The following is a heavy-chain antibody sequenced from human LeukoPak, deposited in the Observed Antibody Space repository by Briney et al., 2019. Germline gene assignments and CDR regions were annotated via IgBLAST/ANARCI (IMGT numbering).Heavy chain of an antibody. D-gene: IGHD3-10*01. CDR3: ARAPSYYGSGSGMDV. CDR1: GGSISSGDYY. V-gene: IGHV4-30-4*01. CDR2: IYYSGST. J-gene: IGHJ6*02. Sequence: SETLSLTCTVSGGSISSGDYYWSWIRQPPGKGLEWIGYIYYSGSTYYNPSLKSRVTISVDTSKNQFSLKLSSVTAADTDVYYCARAPSYYGSGSGMDVWGQGTTVTVSS.